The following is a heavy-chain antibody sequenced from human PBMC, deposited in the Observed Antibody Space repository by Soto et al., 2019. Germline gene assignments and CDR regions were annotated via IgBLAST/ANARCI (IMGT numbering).Heavy chain of an antibody. CDR2: ISTI. CDR3: ARDGGSYYFDY. V-gene: IGHV3-21*01. J-gene: IGHJ4*02. Sequence: EVQLVESGGGLVKPGGSLRLSCAASGFTFSSYSMNWVRQAQGKGLEWVSSISTIYYADSVKGRFTISRDNAKNSLYLQMNSLRAEDTAVYYCARDGGSYYFDYWGQGTLVTVSS. CDR1: GFTFSSYS. D-gene: IGHD1-26*01.